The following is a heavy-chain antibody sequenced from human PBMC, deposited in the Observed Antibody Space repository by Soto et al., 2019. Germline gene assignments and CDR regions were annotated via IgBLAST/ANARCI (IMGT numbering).Heavy chain of an antibody. D-gene: IGHD2-21*02. CDR1: GFTFSSYA. V-gene: IGHV3-23*01. J-gene: IGHJ2*01. CDR2: ISGSGGST. CDR3: VTSAVVTASNWYFDL. Sequence: EVQLLESGGGLVQPGGSLRLSCAASGFTFSSYAMSWVRQAPGKGLAWVSAISGSGGSTYYADSVKGRFTISRDNSKNTLYLQMNSLRAEDTAVYYCVTSAVVTASNWYFDLWGRGTLVTVSS.